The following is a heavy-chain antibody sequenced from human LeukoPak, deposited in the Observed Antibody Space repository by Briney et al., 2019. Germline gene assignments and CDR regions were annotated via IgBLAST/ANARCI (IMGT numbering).Heavy chain of an antibody. D-gene: IGHD5-12*01. CDR2: ISSSSSYM. CDR1: GFTFSSYA. Sequence: GGSLRLSCAASGFTFSSYAMSWVRQAPGKGLEWVSSISSSSSYMHSADSVKGRFTISRDNAKNSLYLQMNNLKAEDTAVYYCAKGSKGYSRGLIDYWGQGTLVTVSS. J-gene: IGHJ4*02. V-gene: IGHV3-21*01. CDR3: AKGSKGYSRGLIDY.